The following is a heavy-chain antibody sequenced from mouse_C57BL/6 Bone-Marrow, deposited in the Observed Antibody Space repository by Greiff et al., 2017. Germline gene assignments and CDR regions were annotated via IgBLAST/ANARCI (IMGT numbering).Heavy chain of an antibody. D-gene: IGHD1-1*01. CDR2: ISSGSSTI. J-gene: IGHJ4*01. CDR3: ARPIYYFHAMDY. V-gene: IGHV5-17*01. Sequence: EVKLVESGGGLVKPGGSLKLSCAASGFTFSDYGMHWVRQAPEKWLEWVAYISSGSSTIYYADTVKGRFTISRDNAKNTLFLQMTSLRSEDTAMYYCARPIYYFHAMDYWGQGTSVTVSS. CDR1: GFTFSDYG.